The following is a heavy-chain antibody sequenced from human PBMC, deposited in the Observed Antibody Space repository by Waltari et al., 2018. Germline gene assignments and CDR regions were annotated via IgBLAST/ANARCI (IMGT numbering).Heavy chain of an antibody. J-gene: IGHJ4*02. V-gene: IGHV3-48*02. CDR3: ARNDYDSAGVYDY. CDR1: GFTFSTYA. Sequence: EVQLVESGGKLVQPGGSLRLSCAASGFTFSTYAMNWVRQIPGKGMEWVSYISRTSSTKYYAEPVEGRDVISRDNAKSLLYREMRSLRDDDAAVYYCARNDYDSAGVYDYWCQGTLVTVSS. D-gene: IGHD3-22*01. CDR2: ISRTSSTK.